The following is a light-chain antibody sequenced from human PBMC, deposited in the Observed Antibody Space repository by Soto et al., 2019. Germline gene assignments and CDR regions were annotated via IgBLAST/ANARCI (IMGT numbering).Light chain of an antibody. Sequence: EIVMTQSPATLSVSPGERATLSCRASQSVSSDLAWYQQKPGQAPRLLIYGAFIRATGMAARFSGSGSGTEFTLTLSSLQSEDFSFYYCQHYNNWPPTFGGGTKVEIK. CDR2: GAF. CDR3: QHYNNWPPT. CDR1: QSVSSD. J-gene: IGKJ4*01. V-gene: IGKV3-15*01.